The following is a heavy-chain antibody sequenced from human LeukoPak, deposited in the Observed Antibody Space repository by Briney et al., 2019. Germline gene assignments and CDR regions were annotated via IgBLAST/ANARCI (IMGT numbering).Heavy chain of an antibody. V-gene: IGHV3-30-3*01. CDR2: ISYDGSNK. CDR1: GFTFSSYA. D-gene: IGHD3-22*01. Sequence: GGSLRLSCAASGFTFSSYAMHWVRQASGKGLEWVAVISYDGSNKYYADSVKGRFTISRDNSKNTLYLQMNSLRAEDTAVYYCARGSPYYYDSSGFPKYFQHWGQGTLVTVSS. J-gene: IGHJ1*01. CDR3: ARGSPYYYDSSGFPKYFQH.